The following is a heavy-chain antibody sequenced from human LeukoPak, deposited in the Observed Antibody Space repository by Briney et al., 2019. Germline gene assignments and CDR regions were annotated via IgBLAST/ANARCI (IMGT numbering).Heavy chain of an antibody. CDR3: AREVYSNYDY. V-gene: IGHV3-11*05. Sequence: GGSLRLSCAASGFPLSDYYMSWIRQAPGKGLEWVSYTSGSGSYTNYADSVKGRFTISRDNAKNPLYLQMNSLSAEDTAVYYCAREVYSNYDYWGQGTLVTVSS. J-gene: IGHJ4*02. CDR1: GFPLSDYY. D-gene: IGHD4-11*01. CDR2: TSGSGSYT.